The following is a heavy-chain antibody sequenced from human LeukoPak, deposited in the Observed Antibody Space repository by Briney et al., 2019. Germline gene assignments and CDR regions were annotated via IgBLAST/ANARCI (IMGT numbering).Heavy chain of an antibody. J-gene: IGHJ4*02. CDR3: AAGDKRPIQLDY. CDR1: GFTFSSYA. D-gene: IGHD1-1*01. Sequence: GGSLRLSCAASGFTFSSYAMHWVRQAPGKGLEGVAVISYDGSNKYYADSVKGRFTISRDNSKNTLYLQMNSLRAEDTAVYYCAAGDKRPIQLDYWGQGTLVTVSS. CDR2: ISYDGSNK. V-gene: IGHV3-30-3*01.